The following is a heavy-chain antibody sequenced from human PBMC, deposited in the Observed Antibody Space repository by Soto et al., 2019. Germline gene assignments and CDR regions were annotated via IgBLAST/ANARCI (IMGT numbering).Heavy chain of an antibody. Sequence: VGSLRLSCTASGLTFSGYEMNWVRQAPGKGLEWVSSISGSGSSISYADSVRGRFIITRDNSKNTLYLQMNSLRAEDTARYYCAKDRDIAYHLEGGFYYSGMDVWGQGTTVTVSS. CDR3: AKDRDIAYHLEGGFYYSGMDV. D-gene: IGHD5-12*01. CDR1: GLTFSGYE. V-gene: IGHV3-48*03. J-gene: IGHJ6*02. CDR2: ISGSGSSI.